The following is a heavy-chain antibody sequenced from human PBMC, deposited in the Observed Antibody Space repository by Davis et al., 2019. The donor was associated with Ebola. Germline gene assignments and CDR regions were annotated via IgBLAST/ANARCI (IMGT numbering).Heavy chain of an antibody. J-gene: IGHJ4*02. CDR3: AKASVRWYYFDY. CDR2: ISGSGGST. CDR1: GFTFSSYA. Sequence: GESLKISCAASGFTFSSYAMSWVRQAPGKGLEWVSGISGSGGSTYYADSVKGRFTISRDNSKNTLYLQMNSLRAEDTAVYYCAKASVRWYYFDYWGQGTLVTVSS. V-gene: IGHV3-23*01. D-gene: IGHD5-24*01.